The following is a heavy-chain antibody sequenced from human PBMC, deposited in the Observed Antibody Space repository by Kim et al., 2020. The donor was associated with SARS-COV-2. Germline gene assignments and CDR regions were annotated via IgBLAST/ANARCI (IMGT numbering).Heavy chain of an antibody. CDR1: GGSITSSSYY. V-gene: IGHV4-39*01. J-gene: IGHJ6*03. CDR2: IFYRGNS. Sequence: SETLSLTCTVSGGSITSSSYYWGWIRQPPGKGLEWTGTIFYRGNSFYNPSLKSRVTISLDTSKNQFSLNVMSVTAADTAVYYCARVGSGRARLGVYYDM. D-gene: IGHD3-10*01. CDR3: ARVGSGRARLGVYYDM.